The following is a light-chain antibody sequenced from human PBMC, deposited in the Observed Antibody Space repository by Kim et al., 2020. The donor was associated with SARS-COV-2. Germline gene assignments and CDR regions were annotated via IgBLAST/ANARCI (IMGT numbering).Light chain of an antibody. V-gene: IGLV2-14*03. Sequence: QSALTQPASVSGSPGQSITISCTGTSSDVGGYKYVSWYQQHPDKAPKLMIYDVNERPSGVSNRFSGSKSGNTASLTISGLQAEDEADYYCTSYTSTRSWVFGGGIQLTVL. CDR3: TSYTSTRSWV. CDR1: SSDVGGYKY. CDR2: DVN. J-gene: IGLJ3*02.